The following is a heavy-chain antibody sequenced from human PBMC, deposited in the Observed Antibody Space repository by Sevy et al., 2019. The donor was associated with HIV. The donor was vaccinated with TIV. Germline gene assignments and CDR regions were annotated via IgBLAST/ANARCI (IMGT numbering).Heavy chain of an antibody. J-gene: IGHJ4*02. V-gene: IGHV3-21*01. Sequence: GSLRLSCTVSGFTFSPYTMAWVRQAPGKGLEWVSSISDYNKYIYYADSVRGRFTISRDDAKNSLYLQMNSLRVEDTAFYYCARVEGGSYDYWGQGTLVTVSS. CDR1: GFTFSPYT. CDR2: ISDYNKYI. CDR3: ARVEGGSYDY. D-gene: IGHD1-26*01.